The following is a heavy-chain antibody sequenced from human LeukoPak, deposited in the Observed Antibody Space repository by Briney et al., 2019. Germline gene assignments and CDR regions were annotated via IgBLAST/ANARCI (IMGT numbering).Heavy chain of an antibody. CDR1: GFTFATYG. CDR2: VGGSADTT. Sequence: GGSLRLSCAASGFTFATYGMSWVRQSPGKGLEWVSVVGGSADTTHYADSVKGRFFISRDNSKNTVHLQMNSLRAEDTAVYYCAKDSFIVVGGVGSDDGFAVWGQGTMVTVSS. CDR3: AKDSFIVVGGVGSDDGFAV. V-gene: IGHV3-23*01. J-gene: IGHJ3*01. D-gene: IGHD3-10*01.